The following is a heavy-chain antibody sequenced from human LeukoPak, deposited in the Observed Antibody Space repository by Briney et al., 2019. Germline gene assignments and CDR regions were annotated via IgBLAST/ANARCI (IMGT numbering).Heavy chain of an antibody. CDR3: AKDFGSWYYFDY. CDR1: GFTFYDYA. Sequence: PGGSLRLSCAASGFTFYDYAMHWVRQAPGKGLEWVSDMSWNSGSIGYADSVKGRFTISRDNAKNSLYLQMNSLRAEDTALYYCAKDFGSWYYFDYWGQGTLVTVSS. J-gene: IGHJ4*02. D-gene: IGHD6-13*01. CDR2: MSWNSGSI. V-gene: IGHV3-9*01.